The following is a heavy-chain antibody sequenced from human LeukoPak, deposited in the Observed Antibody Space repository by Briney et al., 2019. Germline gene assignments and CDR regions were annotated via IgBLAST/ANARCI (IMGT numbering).Heavy chain of an antibody. D-gene: IGHD3-10*01. V-gene: IGHV4-39*01. CDR3: AANSADYNTLGSSYKV. CDR2: ISYSGTT. Sequence: SETLSLTCTVSSASISSSPYYWAWIRQSPGKGLEWIGSISYSGTTYYNPSLMSRVSISVDTSKSHFSLKLSSVTAADTAVYYCAANSADYNTLGSSYKVWGQGTLVTVSS. CDR1: SASISSSPYY. J-gene: IGHJ4*02.